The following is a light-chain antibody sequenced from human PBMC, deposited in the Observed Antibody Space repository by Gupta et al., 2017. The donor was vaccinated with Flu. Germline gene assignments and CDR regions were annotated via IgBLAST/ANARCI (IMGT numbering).Light chain of an antibody. CDR1: QGISNY. Sequence: DIKMTQSPSSLSASVGDRVTITCRASQGISNYLAWYQQKPGKVPKLLIYAASTVQSGVPSRFSGSGSGTXFTLTIXSRQPEDVATYYCQNENSTPITFGXGTKVDIK. V-gene: IGKV1-27*01. CDR3: QNENSTPIT. CDR2: AAS. J-gene: IGKJ4*01.